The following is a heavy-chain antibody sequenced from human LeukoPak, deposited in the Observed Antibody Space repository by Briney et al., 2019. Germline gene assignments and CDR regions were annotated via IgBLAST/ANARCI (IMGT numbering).Heavy chain of an antibody. V-gene: IGHV3-48*03. CDR2: ISSSGSTI. CDR1: GFTFSSYE. CDR3: AKAPVTSCRGAYCYPFDS. J-gene: IGHJ4*02. D-gene: IGHD2-21*01. Sequence: GGSLRLSCAASGFTFSSYEMNWVRQAPGKGLEWVSYISSSGSTIYYADSVKGRFTISRDNSKNTLYLQMNSLRAEDAAVYFCAKAPVTSCRGAYCYPFDSWGQGTLVTVSS.